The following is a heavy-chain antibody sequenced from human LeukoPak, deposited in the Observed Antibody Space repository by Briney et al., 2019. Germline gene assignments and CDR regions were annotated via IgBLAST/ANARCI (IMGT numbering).Heavy chain of an antibody. D-gene: IGHD1-26*01. J-gene: IGHJ5*02. Sequence: ASVKVSCKASGYTFTGYYMHWARQAPGQGLEWMGWINPNSGGTNYAQKFQGRVTMTRDTSISTAYMELSRLRSDDTAVYYCARDLSGSYSSWFDPWGQGTLVTVSS. V-gene: IGHV1-2*02. CDR1: GYTFTGYY. CDR3: ARDLSGSYSSWFDP. CDR2: INPNSGGT.